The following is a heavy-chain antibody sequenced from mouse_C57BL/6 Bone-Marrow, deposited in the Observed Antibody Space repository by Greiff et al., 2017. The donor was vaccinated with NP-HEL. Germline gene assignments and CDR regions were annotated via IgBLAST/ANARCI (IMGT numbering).Heavy chain of an antibody. D-gene: IGHD2-3*01. Sequence: QVQLQQSGAELAKPGASVKLPCKASGYTFTSYWMHWVKQRPGQGLEWIGYINPSSGYTKYNQKFKDKATLTADTSSSTAYMELHSLTSEDSAVYFCARDGYSYWYFDVWGTGTTVTVSS. CDR3: ARDGYSYWYFDV. J-gene: IGHJ1*03. CDR1: GYTFTSYW. CDR2: INPSSGYT. V-gene: IGHV1-7*01.